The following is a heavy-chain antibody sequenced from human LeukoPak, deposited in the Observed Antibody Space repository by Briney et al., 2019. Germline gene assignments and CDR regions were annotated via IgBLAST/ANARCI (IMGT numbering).Heavy chain of an antibody. V-gene: IGHV4-4*02. CDR1: GGSISSSNW. CDR2: IYHSGST. CDR3: ARIRHPLRFLEWLQSDY. D-gene: IGHD3-3*01. J-gene: IGHJ4*02. Sequence: SGTLSLTCAVSGGSISSSNWWSWVRQPPGKGLEWIGEIYHSGSTNYNPSLKSRVTISVDTSKNQFSLKLSSVTAADTAVYYCARIRHPLRFLEWLQSDYWGQGTLVTVSS.